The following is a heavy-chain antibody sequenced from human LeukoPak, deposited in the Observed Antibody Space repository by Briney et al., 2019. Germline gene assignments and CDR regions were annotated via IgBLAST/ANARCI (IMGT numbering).Heavy chain of an antibody. D-gene: IGHD3-16*01. V-gene: IGHV3-21*01. CDR2: ISSSSSYI. CDR3: ANLRLGATKGVRVDY. J-gene: IGHJ4*02. Sequence: GGSLRLSCAASGFTFSTYTMNWVRQAPGKGLEWVSSISSSSSYIYYADSLKGRFTISRDNAKNSLYLQMNSLRAEDTAIYYCANLRLGATKGVRVDYWGQGTLVAVSS. CDR1: GFTFSTYT.